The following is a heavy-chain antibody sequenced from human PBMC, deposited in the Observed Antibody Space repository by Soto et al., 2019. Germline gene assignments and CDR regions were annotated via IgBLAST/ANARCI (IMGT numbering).Heavy chain of an antibody. Sequence: XGSLRLSFAASGVTFSDYYMSWIRQAPGKGLEWVSYISSSSSYTNYADSVKGRFTISRDNAKNSLYLQMNSLRAEDTAVYYCARGEGGSSWYPDYWGQGTLVTVSS. CDR1: GVTFSDYY. D-gene: IGHD6-13*01. J-gene: IGHJ4*02. V-gene: IGHV3-11*06. CDR3: ARGEGGSSWYPDY. CDR2: ISSSSSYT.